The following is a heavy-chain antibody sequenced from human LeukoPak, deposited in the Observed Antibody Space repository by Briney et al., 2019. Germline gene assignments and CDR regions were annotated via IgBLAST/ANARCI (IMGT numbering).Heavy chain of an antibody. CDR2: INSDGSST. V-gene: IGHV3-74*01. J-gene: IGHJ4*02. D-gene: IGHD6-19*01. CDR1: GFTFSSYW. Sequence: GGSLRLSCAASGFTFSSYWMHWVRQPPGKGLVWVSRINSDGSSTTYADSVKGRFTISRDNAKNTLYLQMNSLRAEDTAVYYCARGSPQWLVPDYWGQGTLVTVSS. CDR3: ARGSPQWLVPDY.